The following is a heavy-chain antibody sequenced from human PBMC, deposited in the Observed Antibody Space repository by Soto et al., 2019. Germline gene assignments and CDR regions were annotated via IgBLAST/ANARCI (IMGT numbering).Heavy chain of an antibody. CDR1: GYPLTELS. CDR2: FDPEDGET. D-gene: IGHD3-9*01. J-gene: IGHJ4*02. V-gene: IGHV1-24*01. Sequence: GXSVKGSSTVSGYPLTELSMHWVRQAPGKGLEWMGGFDPEDGETIYAQKFQGRVTMTEDTSTDTAYMELSSLRSEDTAVYYCETLRRYFDSAPDYCGQRTLVTVSS. CDR3: ETLRRYFDSAPDY.